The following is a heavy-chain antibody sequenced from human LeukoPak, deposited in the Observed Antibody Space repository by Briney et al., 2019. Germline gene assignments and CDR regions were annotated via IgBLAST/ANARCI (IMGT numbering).Heavy chain of an antibody. CDR3: AKDRDAGDYFDY. Sequence: GGSLRLSCAASGFTFSSYAMSWVRQAPGKGLEWVSAISGSGGSTYYADSVKGRFTISRDDSKNTLYLQMNSLRAEDTAVYYCAKDRDAGDYFDYWGQGTLVTVSS. CDR2: ISGSGGST. CDR1: GFTFSSYA. V-gene: IGHV3-23*01. D-gene: IGHD3-10*01. J-gene: IGHJ4*02.